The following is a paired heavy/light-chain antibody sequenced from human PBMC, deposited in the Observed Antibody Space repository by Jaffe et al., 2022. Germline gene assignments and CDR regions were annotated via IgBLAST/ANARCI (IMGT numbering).Heavy chain of an antibody. J-gene: IGHJ6*03. Sequence: QVQLQQWGAGLLKPSETLSLTCAVYGGSFSGYYWSWIRQPPGKGLEWIGEINHSGSTNYNPSLKSRVTISVDTSKNQFSLKLSSVTAADTAVYYCARGGRYYGSGSRIRSNRQDYMDVWGKGTTVTVSS. V-gene: IGHV4-34*01. CDR2: INHSGST. D-gene: IGHD3-10*01. CDR1: GGSFSGYY. CDR3: ARGGRYYGSGSRIRSNRQDYMDV.
Light chain of an antibody. J-gene: IGKJ5*01. CDR2: AAS. CDR3: QQSYSTPRT. V-gene: IGKV1-39*01. Sequence: DIQMTQSPSSLSASVGDRVTITCRASQSISSYLNWYQQKPGKAPKLLIYAASSLQSGVPSRFSGSGSGTDFTLTISSLQPEDFATYYCQQSYSTPRTFGQGTRLEIK. CDR1: QSISSY.